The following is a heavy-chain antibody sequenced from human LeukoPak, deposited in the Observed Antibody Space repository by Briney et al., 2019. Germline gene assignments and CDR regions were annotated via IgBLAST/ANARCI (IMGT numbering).Heavy chain of an antibody. CDR2: INWNGGSI. CDR3: AKDGRFSGSPYFYYMDV. V-gene: IGHV3-9*01. Sequence: PGGSLRLSCVASGFTFGDYPKHWVRQVPGKGLEWVSGINWNGGSIGYADSVKGQFTISRDNAKNSLYLQMNSLRAEDTALYYCAKDGRFSGSPYFYYMDVWGKGTTITVS. J-gene: IGHJ6*03. CDR1: GFTFGDYP. D-gene: IGHD1-26*01.